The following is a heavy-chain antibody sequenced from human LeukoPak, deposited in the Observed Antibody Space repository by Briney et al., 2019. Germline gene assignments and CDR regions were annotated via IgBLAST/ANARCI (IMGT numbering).Heavy chain of an antibody. CDR3: ARDEYDGDY. J-gene: IGHJ4*02. CDR1: GDTFISYY. Sequence: VSVKVSCKASGDTFISYYMHWVRQAPGQGLEWMGIMNPSSGSTTYAQKFQGRVTVTRDTSTSTVYMELSSLRSEDTAVYYCARDEYDGDYWGQGTLVTVPS. CDR2: MNPSSGST. D-gene: IGHD3-3*01. V-gene: IGHV1-46*01.